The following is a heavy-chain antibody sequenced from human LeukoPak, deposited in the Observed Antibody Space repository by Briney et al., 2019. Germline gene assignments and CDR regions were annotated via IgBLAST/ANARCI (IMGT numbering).Heavy chain of an antibody. J-gene: IGHJ4*02. V-gene: IGHV3-21*01. D-gene: IGHD3-22*01. Sequence: PGGSLRLSCAASGFTFSSYSMNWVRQAPGKGLEWVSYISSSRNYIFYADSVKGRFTISRDNAKNSLYLQMYSLRAEDTAVYYCARDPYYYDSSGYYGEGFDYWGQGTLVTVSS. CDR3: ARDPYYYDSSGYYGEGFDY. CDR1: GFTFSSYS. CDR2: ISSSRNYI.